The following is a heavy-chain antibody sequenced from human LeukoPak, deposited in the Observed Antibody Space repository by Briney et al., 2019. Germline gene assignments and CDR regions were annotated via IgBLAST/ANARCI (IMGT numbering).Heavy chain of an antibody. J-gene: IGHJ4*02. CDR3: AGLDFWSGYYDDY. D-gene: IGHD3-3*01. CDR2: IYYSGST. Sequence: SETLSLTCTVSGGSISSGDYYWSWIRQPPGKGLEWIGYIYYSGSTYYNPSLKSRVTISVDTSKNQFSLKLSSVTAADTAVYYCAGLDFWSGYYDDYWGQGTLVTVSS. CDR1: GGSISSGDYY. V-gene: IGHV4-30-4*01.